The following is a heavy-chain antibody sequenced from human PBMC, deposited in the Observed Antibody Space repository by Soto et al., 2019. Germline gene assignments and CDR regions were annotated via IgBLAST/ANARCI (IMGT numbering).Heavy chain of an antibody. Sequence: SETLSLTCAVYGGSFSGYYWSWIRQPPGKGLEWIGEINHSGSTNYNPSLKSRVTISVDTSKNQFSLKLSSVTAADTAVYYCASRIAVAGTSRGLLGYWGQGTLVTVSS. J-gene: IGHJ4*02. V-gene: IGHV4-34*01. CDR2: INHSGST. CDR1: GGSFSGYY. D-gene: IGHD6-19*01. CDR3: ASRIAVAGTSRGLLGY.